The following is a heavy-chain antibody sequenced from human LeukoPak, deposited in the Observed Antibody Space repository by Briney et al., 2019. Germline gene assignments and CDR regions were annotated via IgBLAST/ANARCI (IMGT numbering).Heavy chain of an antibody. J-gene: IGHJ6*03. Sequence: GGSLRLSCAASGFTFSSYAMSWVRQAPGKGLEWVANIKQDGSEKYYVDSVKGRFTISRDNAKNSLYLQMNSLRAEDTAVYYCARDEVSERYYYYYYMDVWGKGTTVTVSS. CDR1: GFTFSSYA. V-gene: IGHV3-7*01. CDR3: ARDEVSERYYYYYYMDV. CDR2: IKQDGSEK.